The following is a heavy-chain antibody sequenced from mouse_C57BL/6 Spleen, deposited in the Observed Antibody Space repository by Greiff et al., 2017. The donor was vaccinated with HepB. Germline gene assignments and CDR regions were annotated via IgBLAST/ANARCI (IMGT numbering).Heavy chain of an antibody. J-gene: IGHJ4*01. V-gene: IGHV14-3*01. D-gene: IGHD1-1*01. Sequence: EVQLQQSVAELVRPGASVKLSCTASGFNIKNTYMHWVKQRPEQGLEWLGRIDPANGNTKYDPKVPGKATITADTSSNTAYLQLSSMTSEDTAIYYCADLITTGVVGYAMDYCGQGTSVSVAS. CDR3: ADLITTGVVGYAMDY. CDR2: IDPANGNT. CDR1: GFNIKNTY.